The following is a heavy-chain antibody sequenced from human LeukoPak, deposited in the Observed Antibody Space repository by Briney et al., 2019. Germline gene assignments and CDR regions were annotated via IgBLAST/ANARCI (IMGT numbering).Heavy chain of an antibody. D-gene: IGHD6-6*01. J-gene: IGHJ4*02. CDR3: ARDRSTAARDENYLDY. Sequence: SQTLSLTCAISGDRVSSNSPAWNWIRQSPSRGLEWLGRTYYRSKWYNQYAVSVKSRIIINPDTSKNQFSLQLSSVIPEDTAVYFCARDRSTAARDENYLDYWGRGTLVTVSS. CDR2: TYYRSKWYN. V-gene: IGHV6-1*01. CDR1: GDRVSSNSPA.